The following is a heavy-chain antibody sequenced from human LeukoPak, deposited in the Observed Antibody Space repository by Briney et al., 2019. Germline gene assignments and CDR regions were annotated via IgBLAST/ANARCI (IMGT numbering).Heavy chain of an antibody. CDR2: IYYSGST. Sequence: PSETLSLTCTVSGGSISSGGYYWSWIRQHPGKGLEWIGYIYYSGSTYYNPSLKSRVTIPVDTSKNQFSLKLSSVTAADTAVYYCVRESAAGTWFDPWGQGTLVTVSS. D-gene: IGHD6-13*01. V-gene: IGHV4-31*03. CDR3: VRESAAGTWFDP. J-gene: IGHJ5*02. CDR1: GGSISSGGYY.